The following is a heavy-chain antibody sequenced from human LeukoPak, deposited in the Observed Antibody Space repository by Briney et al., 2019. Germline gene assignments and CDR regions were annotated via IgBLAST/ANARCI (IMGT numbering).Heavy chain of an antibody. CDR2: IYYSGST. CDR3: ARAKVGNDYVWGSYRPADY. V-gene: IGHV4-39*07. D-gene: IGHD3-16*02. CDR1: GGSISSSSYY. J-gene: IGHJ4*02. Sequence: SETLSLTCTVSGGSISSSSYYWGWIRQPPGKGLEWIGSIYYSGSTCYNPSLKSRVTISVDTSKNQFSLKLSSVTAADTAVYYCARAKVGNDYVWGSYRPADYWGQGTLVTVSS.